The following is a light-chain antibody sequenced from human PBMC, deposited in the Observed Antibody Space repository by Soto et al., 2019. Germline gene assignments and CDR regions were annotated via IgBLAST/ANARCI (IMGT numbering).Light chain of an antibody. CDR3: QQYNNWPPVT. CDR2: GAS. CDR1: PSVSSN. Sequence: ELVMTQSPATLSVSPGERAPLSCRASPSVSSNFAWYQQKPGQAPRLLMYGASTRAPGIPARFSGSGSGTEFTLTVSSLQSEDFAVYYCQQYNNWPPVTFGQGTRLEIK. J-gene: IGKJ5*01. V-gene: IGKV3-15*01.